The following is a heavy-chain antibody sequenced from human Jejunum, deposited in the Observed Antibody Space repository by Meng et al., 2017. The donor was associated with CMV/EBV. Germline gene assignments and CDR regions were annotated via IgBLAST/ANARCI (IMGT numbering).Heavy chain of an antibody. CDR2: INYRGST. CDR3: ARCPRDDDSGYWFFDN. V-gene: IGHV4-34*01. D-gene: IGHD3-22*01. Sequence: QVQLQESGAGLLNPSESLSLTCAGYGGSFSGYYWSWIRQPPGKGLEWIGEINYRGSTNYSPSLKSRVTMSLDTSKNQFSLKLTSVTAADTAMYYCARCPRDDDSGYWFFDNWGQGTLVTVSS. J-gene: IGHJ4*02. CDR1: GGSFSGYY.